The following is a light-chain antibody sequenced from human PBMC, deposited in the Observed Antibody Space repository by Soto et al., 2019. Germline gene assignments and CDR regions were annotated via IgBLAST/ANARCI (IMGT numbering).Light chain of an antibody. CDR1: QRVSRNY. CDR3: QQYGSSPPT. CDR2: GAS. J-gene: IGKJ1*01. Sequence: EIVLTQSPGTLSLTPEERATGSCRARQRVSRNYLAWYQQKPGQVPRLLMFGASSRATGILDRFSGSGSGTDFTLSIKRLEPEDCALYYCQQYGSSPPTLGEGTKVDIK. V-gene: IGKV3-20*01.